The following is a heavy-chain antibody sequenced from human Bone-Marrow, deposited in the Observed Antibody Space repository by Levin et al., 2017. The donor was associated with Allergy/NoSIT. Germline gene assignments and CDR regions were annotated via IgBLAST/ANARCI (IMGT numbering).Heavy chain of an antibody. CDR2: ISGSGGST. J-gene: IGHJ6*02. CDR1: GFTFSSYA. V-gene: IGHV3-23*01. Sequence: GGSLRLSCAASGFTFSSYAMSWVRQAPGKGLEWVSAISGSGGSTYYADSVKGRFTISRDNSKNTLYLQMNSLRAEDTAVYYGAKDTPPPVTIFGVVIHYYYGMDVWGQGTTVTVSS. CDR3: AKDTPPPVTIFGVVIHYYYGMDV. D-gene: IGHD3-3*01.